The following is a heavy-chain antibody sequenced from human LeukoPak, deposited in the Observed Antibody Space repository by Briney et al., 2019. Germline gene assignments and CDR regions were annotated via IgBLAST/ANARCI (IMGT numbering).Heavy chain of an antibody. CDR1: GFTFSSYA. D-gene: IGHD3-16*01. J-gene: IGHJ6*02. V-gene: IGHV3-30-3*01. CDR2: ISYDGSNK. CDR3: AREWAEWGYYYYGMDV. Sequence: PGRSLRLSCAASGFTFSSYAMHRVRQAPGKGLEWVAVISYDGSNKYYADSVKGRFTISRDNSKNTLYLQMNSLRAEDTAVYYCAREWAEWGYYYYGMDVWGQGTTVTVSS.